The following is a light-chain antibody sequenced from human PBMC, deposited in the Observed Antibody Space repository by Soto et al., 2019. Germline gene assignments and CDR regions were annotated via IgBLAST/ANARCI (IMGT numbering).Light chain of an antibody. V-gene: IGLV1-40*01. Sequence: QSVLTQPPSASGTPGQRVTISCSGSSSNIGSNYVYWYQQLPGTAPKLLIYGNNNRPSGVPDRFSGSKSGTSAYLAITGLQGENEADYYCQSYDSSLSAVVFGGGTKLTVL. CDR2: GNN. J-gene: IGLJ2*01. CDR1: SSNIGSNY. CDR3: QSYDSSLSAVV.